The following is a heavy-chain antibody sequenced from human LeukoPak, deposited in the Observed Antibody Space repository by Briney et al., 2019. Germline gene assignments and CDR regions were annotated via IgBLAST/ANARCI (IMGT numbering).Heavy chain of an antibody. D-gene: IGHD6-13*01. Sequence: PGGSLRLSCAASGFTFSSYAMSWVRQAPGKGLEWVSAISGSGGSTYYADSVKGRFTISRDTSKNTLYLQMNSLRAEDTAVYYCASDDGGDARFGSTWYAGVFDIWGQGTMVTVSS. J-gene: IGHJ3*02. CDR3: ASDDGGDARFGSTWYAGVFDI. V-gene: IGHV3-23*01. CDR1: GFTFSSYA. CDR2: ISGSGGST.